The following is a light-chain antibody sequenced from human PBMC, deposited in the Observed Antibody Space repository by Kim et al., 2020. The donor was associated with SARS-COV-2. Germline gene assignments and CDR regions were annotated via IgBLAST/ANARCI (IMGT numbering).Light chain of an antibody. J-gene: IGKJ4*01. CDR2: GAS. CDR1: QSLSSN. CDR3: QQYSNWPHT. V-gene: IGKV3-15*01. Sequence: EIVMTQSPATLSVSPGERATLSCRASQSLSSNLAWYQQTPGQTPRLLIYGASTRATGIPARFTGSGSGTEFTLTISSLQSEDFEVYYCQQYSNWPHTFGGGTKVDIK.